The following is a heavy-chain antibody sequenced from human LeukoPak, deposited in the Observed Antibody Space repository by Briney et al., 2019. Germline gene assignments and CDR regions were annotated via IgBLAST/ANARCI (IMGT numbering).Heavy chain of an antibody. CDR2: INHSGST. CDR1: GGSFNGYY. V-gene: IGHV4-34*01. Sequence: SETLSLTCAVYGGSFNGYYWSWIRQPPGKGLVWIGEINHSGSTNYNPSLKSRVTISVDTSKNQFSLKLSSVTAADTAAYYCARGHQSPSTYYFDYWGQGTLVTVSS. J-gene: IGHJ4*02. CDR3: ARGHQSPSTYYFDY. D-gene: IGHD2-2*01.